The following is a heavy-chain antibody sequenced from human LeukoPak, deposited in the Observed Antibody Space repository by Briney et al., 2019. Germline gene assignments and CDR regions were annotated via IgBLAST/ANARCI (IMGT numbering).Heavy chain of an antibody. CDR2: ISWNSGSI. D-gene: IGHD6-13*01. CDR3: AKDIVSGYSSFEGEHYFDY. V-gene: IGHV3-9*03. CDR1: GFTFSSYS. J-gene: IGHJ4*02. Sequence: GGSLRLSCAASGFTFSSYSMNWVRQAPGKGLEWVSGISWNSGSIGYADSVKGRFTISRDNAKNSLYLQMNSLRTEDMALYYCAKDIVSGYSSFEGEHYFDYWGQGTLVTVSS.